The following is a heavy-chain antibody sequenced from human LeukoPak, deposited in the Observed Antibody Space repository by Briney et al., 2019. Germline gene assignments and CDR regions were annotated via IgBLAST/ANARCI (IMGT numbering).Heavy chain of an antibody. D-gene: IGHD2-2*01. V-gene: IGHV3-53*01. CDR2: IYSGGST. CDR1: GFTVSSNY. CDR3: ARRTPYCSSTSCHFDY. J-gene: IGHJ4*02. Sequence: GGSLRLSCAASGFTVSSNYMTWVRQAPGKGLEWVSVIYSGGSTYYVDSVKGRFTISRDNSKNTLYLQMNSLRAEDTAVHYCARRTPYCSSTSCHFDYWGQGTLVTVSS.